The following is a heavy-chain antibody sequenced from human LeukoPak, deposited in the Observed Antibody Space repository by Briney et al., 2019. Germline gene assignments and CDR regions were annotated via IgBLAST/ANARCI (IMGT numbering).Heavy chain of an antibody. J-gene: IGHJ4*02. CDR1: GGTFSSYA. CDR3: ARDRGDVVVPAAMHY. V-gene: IGHV1-69*13. Sequence: ASVKVSCKASGGTFSSYAISWVRQAPGQGLEWMGGIIPIFGTANYAQKFQGGVTITADESTSTAYMELSSLRSEDTAVYYCARDRGDVVVPAAMHYWGQGTLVTVSS. D-gene: IGHD2-2*01. CDR2: IIPIFGTA.